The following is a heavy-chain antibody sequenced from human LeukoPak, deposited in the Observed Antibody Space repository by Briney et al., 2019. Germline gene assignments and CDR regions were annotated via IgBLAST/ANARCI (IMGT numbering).Heavy chain of an antibody. Sequence: SETLSLTCTVSGGSISSYSWSWIRQPPGKGLEWIGYIYYSGSTHYNPSLKSRVTISVDTSKNQFSLKLRSVTAADTAVYYCARTTEGYAGGPGYSYYYYMDVWGKGTTVTISS. CDR3: ARTTEGYAGGPGYSYYYYMDV. J-gene: IGHJ6*03. D-gene: IGHD5-12*01. CDR2: IYYSGST. CDR1: GGSISSYS. V-gene: IGHV4-59*01.